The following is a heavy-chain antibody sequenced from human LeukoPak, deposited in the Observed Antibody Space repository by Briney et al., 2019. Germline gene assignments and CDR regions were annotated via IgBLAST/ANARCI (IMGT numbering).Heavy chain of an antibody. CDR1: GFTFSNYW. V-gene: IGHV3-7*01. CDR3: ARLKLLWSNYFDY. Sequence: GGSLRLSCAASGFTFSNYWMSWVRQTPGKGLEWVANIKQDGSEKYYVDSVKGRFTISRDNAKNSLYLQMNSLRAEDTAVYYCARLKLLWSNYFDYWGQGTLVTVSS. D-gene: IGHD2-2*01. J-gene: IGHJ4*02. CDR2: IKQDGSEK.